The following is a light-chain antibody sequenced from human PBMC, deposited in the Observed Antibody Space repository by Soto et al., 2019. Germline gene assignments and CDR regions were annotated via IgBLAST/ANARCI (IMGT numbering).Light chain of an antibody. CDR2: GNS. V-gene: IGLV1-40*01. Sequence: QSVLTQPPSVSGAPGQRVTISCTGSSSNIGAGYDVHWYQQLPGTAPKLLIYGNSNRPSGVPDRFSGSKSGTSASLAITGLQDEDAADYYCQSYDSSLSVWVFGGGTKLTVL. CDR3: QSYDSSLSVWV. J-gene: IGLJ3*02. CDR1: SSNIGAGYD.